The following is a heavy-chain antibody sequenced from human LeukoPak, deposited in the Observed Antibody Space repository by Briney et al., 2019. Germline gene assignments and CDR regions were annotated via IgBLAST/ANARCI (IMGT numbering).Heavy chain of an antibody. CDR1: GFTFSSYE. J-gene: IGHJ4*02. CDR3: ARGWYDYVWGSYPWPFDY. Sequence: PGGSLRLSCAASGFTFSSYEMNWVRQAPGKGLEGVSYISSSGSTIYYADSVKGRFTISRDNAKNSLYLQMNSLRAEDTAVYYCARGWYDYVWGSYPWPFDYWGQGTLVTVSS. V-gene: IGHV3-48*03. D-gene: IGHD3-16*02. CDR2: ISSSGSTI.